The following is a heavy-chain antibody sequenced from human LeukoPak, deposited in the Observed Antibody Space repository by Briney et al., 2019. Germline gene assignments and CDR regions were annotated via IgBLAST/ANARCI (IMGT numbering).Heavy chain of an antibody. V-gene: IGHV3-7*01. CDR3: ARDSIAAAGDAFDI. CDR2: IKQDGSEE. J-gene: IGHJ3*02. D-gene: IGHD6-13*01. Sequence: GGSLRLSCAASGFTLSSYWMSWVRQTPGKGLEWVANIKQDGSEEYYVDSVKGRFTISRGNAKNSLSLQMDSLRAEDTAVYYCARDSIAAAGDAFDIWGQGTMVTVSS. CDR1: GFTLSSYW.